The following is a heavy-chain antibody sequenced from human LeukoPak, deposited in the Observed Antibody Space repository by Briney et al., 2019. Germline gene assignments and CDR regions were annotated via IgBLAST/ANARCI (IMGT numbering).Heavy chain of an antibody. CDR1: AGAIISYY. CDR2: IYPTGNT. CDR3: ARLKFYDSTGYSPGYYMDV. Sequence: SETLSLTCSVSAGAIISYYWTWIRQPAGKGPEWIGRIYPTGNTDYNPSLKTRVTMSTDLSKKQFSLRLRSVTAADTAVYYCARLKFYDSTGYSPGYYMDVWGKGTAVTVSS. J-gene: IGHJ6*03. D-gene: IGHD3-22*01. V-gene: IGHV4-4*07.